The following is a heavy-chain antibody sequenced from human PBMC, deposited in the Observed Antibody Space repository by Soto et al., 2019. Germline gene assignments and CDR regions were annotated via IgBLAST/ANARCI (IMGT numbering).Heavy chain of an antibody. V-gene: IGHV5-51*01. J-gene: IGHJ4*02. CDR2: IYPGNSDT. CDR1: GYSFTSYW. D-gene: IGHD7-27*01. CDR3: ARHLPQTGDLDY. Sequence: GGSLKISCKGSGYSFTSYWIGWVREMPGKGLEWMGIIYPGNSDTRYSPSFQAQVTISADKSISTAYLQWSSLKASDTSIYYCARHLPQTGDLDYWGQGTLVTVSS.